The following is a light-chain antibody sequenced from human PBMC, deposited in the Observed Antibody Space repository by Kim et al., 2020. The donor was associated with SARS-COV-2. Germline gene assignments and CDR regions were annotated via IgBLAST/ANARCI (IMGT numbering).Light chain of an antibody. J-gene: IGLJ3*02. CDR1: SGHSSYI. Sequence: QPALTQSSSASASLGSSVKLTCTLSSGHSSYIIAWHQQQPGKAPRYLMTLEGSGNYNKGSGVPDRFSGSSSGADRYLTISNLQSEDEADYYCETWDSNTRVFGGGTQLTVL. V-gene: IGLV4-60*03. CDR3: ETWDSNTRV. CDR2: LEGSGNY.